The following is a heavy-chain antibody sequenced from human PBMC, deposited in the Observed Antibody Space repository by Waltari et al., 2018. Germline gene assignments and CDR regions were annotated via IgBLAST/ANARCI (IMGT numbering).Heavy chain of an antibody. CDR3: ARAMVRGVRGPVGY. CDR2: INHSGST. Sequence: QVQLQQWGAGLLKPSETLSLTCAVYGGSSRGYYWSWIRQPPGKGLEWIGEINHSGSTNYNPSLKRRVTISVDTSKNQFSLKLSSVTAADTAVYYCARAMVRGVRGPVGYWGQGTLVTVSS. CDR1: GGSSRGYY. J-gene: IGHJ4*02. V-gene: IGHV4-34*01. D-gene: IGHD3-10*01.